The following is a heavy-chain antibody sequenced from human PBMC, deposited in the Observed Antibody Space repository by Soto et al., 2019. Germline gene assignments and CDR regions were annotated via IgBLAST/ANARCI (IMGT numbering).Heavy chain of an antibody. Sequence: GGSLRLSCAGSGFTFDDYAMHWVRQAPGKGLEWVSGISWNSGSIGYADSVKGRFTISRDNAKNSLYLQMNSLRAEDTALYYCAKGPYYDILTGPDYWGQGTLVTVSS. V-gene: IGHV3-9*01. CDR2: ISWNSGSI. CDR1: GFTFDDYA. D-gene: IGHD3-9*01. CDR3: AKGPYYDILTGPDY. J-gene: IGHJ4*02.